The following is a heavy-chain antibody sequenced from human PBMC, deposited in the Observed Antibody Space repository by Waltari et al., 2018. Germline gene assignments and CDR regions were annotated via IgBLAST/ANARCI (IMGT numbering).Heavy chain of an antibody. Sequence: QVQLQQWGAGLLKPSETLSLTCAVYGGSFSGYYWSWIRQPPGKGLEWIGEINHSGSTNADPSLKSRVTISVDPSKNQFSLKVNSVTAADTAVYYCARGYCSGDSCSVYFDYWGQGTLVTVSS. J-gene: IGHJ4*02. D-gene: IGHD2-15*01. CDR3: ARGYCSGDSCSVYFDY. CDR2: INHSGST. CDR1: GGSFSGYY. V-gene: IGHV4-34*02.